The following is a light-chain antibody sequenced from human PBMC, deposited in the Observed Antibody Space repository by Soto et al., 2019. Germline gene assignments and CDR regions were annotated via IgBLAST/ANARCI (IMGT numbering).Light chain of an antibody. V-gene: IGKV3-20*01. CDR2: GAS. Sequence: EIVLTQSPGTLSLSPGERATLSCRASQSVSSSYLAWYQQKPGQAPRLLIYGASSRATGIPDRFSGSGSGTAFTLTISRLEPEDFGVYYCQQYGSSPPYTFGQGTKVEIK. CDR1: QSVSSSY. CDR3: QQYGSSPPYT. J-gene: IGKJ2*01.